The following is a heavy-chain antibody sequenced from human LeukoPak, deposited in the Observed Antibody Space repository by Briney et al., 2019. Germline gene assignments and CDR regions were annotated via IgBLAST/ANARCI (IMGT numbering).Heavy chain of an antibody. CDR2: IYYTGNT. CDR1: GGSIRSGDSY. V-gene: IGHV4-30-4*08. J-gene: IGHJ2*01. Sequence: SETLSLTCTVSGGSIRSGDSYWSWIRQTPGKDLEWIGYIYYTGNTYYKPSLKSRVTISIDTSENQFSLKMTSVTAADTAVYYCVRFRIDGGNTVRDYYFDLWGRGTLVTVSS. CDR3: VRFRIDGGNTVRDYYFDL. D-gene: IGHD4-23*01.